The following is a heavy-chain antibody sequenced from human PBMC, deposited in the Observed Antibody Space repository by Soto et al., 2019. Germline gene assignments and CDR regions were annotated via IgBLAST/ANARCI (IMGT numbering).Heavy chain of an antibody. CDR1: GFTFSSYW. Sequence: GGSLRLSCAASGFTFSSYWMHWVRQAPGKGLVWVSRINSDGSSTSYADSVKGRFTISRDNAKNTLYLQMNSLRAEDTAVYYCARDPVAGRFNYYYYMDVWGKGTTVTVSS. CDR3: ARDPVAGRFNYYYYMDV. V-gene: IGHV3-74*01. D-gene: IGHD6-19*01. J-gene: IGHJ6*03. CDR2: INSDGSST.